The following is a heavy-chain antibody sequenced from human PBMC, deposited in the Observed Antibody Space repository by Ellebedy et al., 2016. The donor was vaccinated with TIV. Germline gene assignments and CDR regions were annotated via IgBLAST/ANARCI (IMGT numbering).Heavy chain of an antibody. CDR3: ARHGTGYYGSGRGDY. CDR2: ISAYNGNT. V-gene: IGHV1-18*04. J-gene: IGHJ4*02. CDR1: GYTFTSYY. Sequence: GESLKISCKGSGYTFTSYYMHWVRQAPGQGLEWMGWISAYNGNTNYAQKLQGRVTITADESTSTAYMELSSLRSEDTAVYYCARHGTGYYGSGRGDYWGQGTLVTVSS. D-gene: IGHD3-10*01.